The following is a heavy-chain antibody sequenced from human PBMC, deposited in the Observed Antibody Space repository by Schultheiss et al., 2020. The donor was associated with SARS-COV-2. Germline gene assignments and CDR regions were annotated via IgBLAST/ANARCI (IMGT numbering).Heavy chain of an antibody. Sequence: GGSLRLSCAASGFTFSSYSINWVRQAPGKGLEWVSSISSSSSYIYYADSVKGRFTISRDNAKNSLYLQMNSLRAEDTAVYYCARDNYDILTGYSLPPYYYYYYGMDVWGQGTTVTVSS. CDR2: ISSSSSYI. V-gene: IGHV3-21*01. CDR1: GFTFSSYS. CDR3: ARDNYDILTGYSLPPYYYYYYGMDV. D-gene: IGHD3-9*01. J-gene: IGHJ6*02.